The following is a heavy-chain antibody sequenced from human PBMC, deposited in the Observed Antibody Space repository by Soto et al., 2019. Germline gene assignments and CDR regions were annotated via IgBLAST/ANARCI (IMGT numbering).Heavy chain of an antibody. CDR3: AKITSGWFLIPPFDP. Sequence: EVQLLESGGGLVQPGGSLRLSCAASGFTFTNYGMTWVRQAPGKGLEWVSAITGSGSDIYYADSVKGRFTISRDTSKNTLYLQMNSLRAEDTAMYYCAKITSGWFLIPPFDPWGPGTLVTVSS. J-gene: IGHJ5*02. CDR2: ITGSGSDI. V-gene: IGHV3-23*01. D-gene: IGHD2-15*01. CDR1: GFTFTNYG.